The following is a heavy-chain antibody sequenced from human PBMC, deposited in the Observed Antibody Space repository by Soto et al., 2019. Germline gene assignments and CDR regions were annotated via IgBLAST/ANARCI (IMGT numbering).Heavy chain of an antibody. J-gene: IGHJ5*02. Sequence: QVQLVQSGAEVKKPGASVQVSCKAPRYIFTAYFMHWVRQAPGQVREWMGWINPNTGATHYGLSFQGRVNMPRDTSIRTAYLELSSLRSDDTAVYYCASHDTGARFDPWGQGTLVIVSS. CDR2: INPNTGAT. V-gene: IGHV1-2*02. CDR3: ASHDTGARFDP. CDR1: RYIFTAYF. D-gene: IGHD1-1*01.